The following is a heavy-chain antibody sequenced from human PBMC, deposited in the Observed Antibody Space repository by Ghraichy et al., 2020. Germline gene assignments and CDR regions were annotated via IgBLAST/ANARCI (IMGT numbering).Heavy chain of an antibody. D-gene: IGHD4-23*01. CDR1: GGSISSGDYY. Sequence: SETLSLTCTVSGGSISSGDYYWSWIRQPPGKGLEWIGYIYYSGSTYYNPSLKSRVTISVDTSKNQFSLKLSSVTAADTAVYYCARGPDYGGTYYYYGMDVWGQGTTVTVSS. CDR2: IYYSGST. V-gene: IGHV4-30-4*01. CDR3: ARGPDYGGTYYYYGMDV. J-gene: IGHJ6*02.